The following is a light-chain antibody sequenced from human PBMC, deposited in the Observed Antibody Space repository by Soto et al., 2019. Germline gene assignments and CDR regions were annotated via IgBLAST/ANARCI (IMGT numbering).Light chain of an antibody. CDR2: CAS. Sequence: EIVLTQSPGTLSLSPGERATLSCRASQSVNNNYLAWYQQEPGQAPRLLIYCASSRATGNPDRFSGSGSGTDFTLPISTPEPGDFAVYYSQRYGRSQYPFGQGTKLEIK. CDR3: QRYGRSQYP. V-gene: IGKV3-20*01. CDR1: QSVNNNY. J-gene: IGKJ2*01.